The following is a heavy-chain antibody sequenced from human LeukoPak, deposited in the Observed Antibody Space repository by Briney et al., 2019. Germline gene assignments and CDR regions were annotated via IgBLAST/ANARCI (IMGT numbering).Heavy chain of an antibody. CDR3: AGSSSTSRDGLGY. J-gene: IGHJ4*02. D-gene: IGHD2-2*01. V-gene: IGHV4-59*12. Sequence: SETLSLTCTVSGGSINSYYWSWIRQPPGKGLEWIGYIYYSGSTNYNPSLKSRVTISVDTSKNQFSLKLSSVTAADTAVYYCAGSSSTSRDGLGYWGQGTLVTVSS. CDR2: IYYSGST. CDR1: GGSINSYY.